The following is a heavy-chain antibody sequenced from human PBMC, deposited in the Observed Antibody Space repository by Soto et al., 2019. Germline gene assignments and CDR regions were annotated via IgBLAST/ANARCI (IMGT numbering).Heavy chain of an antibody. CDR3: ARGHGSGSYHNPLFDY. D-gene: IGHD3-10*01. V-gene: IGHV3-13*01. Sequence: GGRRRVTEAASRWTSNSYEMHWVRQYTGKGLEWFSAIGTAGDTYYPGSVKGRFTISRENAKNSLYLQMNSLRAGDTAVYYCARGHGSGSYHNPLFDYWGQVTLVIVSS. CDR2: IGTAGDT. J-gene: IGHJ4*02. CDR1: RWTSNSYE.